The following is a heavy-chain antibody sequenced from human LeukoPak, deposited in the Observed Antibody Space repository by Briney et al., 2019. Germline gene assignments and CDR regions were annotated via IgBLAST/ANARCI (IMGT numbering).Heavy chain of an antibody. CDR1: GFTFSSYS. CDR2: ISSSSSYI. D-gene: IGHD3-16*01. V-gene: IGHV3-21*01. J-gene: IGHJ6*03. Sequence: GGSLRLSCAASGFTFSSYSMNWVRQAPGKGLEWVSSISSSSSYIYYADSVKGRFTISRDNAKNSLYLQMNSLRAEDTAVYYCARGATGGGYYYYYMDVWGKGTTVTVSS. CDR3: ARGATGGGYYYYYMDV.